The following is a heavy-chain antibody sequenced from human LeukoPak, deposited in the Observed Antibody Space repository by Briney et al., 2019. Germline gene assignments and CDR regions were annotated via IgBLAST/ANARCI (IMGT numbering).Heavy chain of an antibody. D-gene: IGHD3-10*01. CDR1: GYTFTSYG. J-gene: IGHJ4*02. CDR2: ISAYNGNT. CDR3: ARDWPYVLLWFGESEVPFDY. V-gene: IGHV1-18*01. Sequence: ASVKVSCKASGYTFTSYGISWVRQAPGQGLEWMGWISAYNGNTNYAQKLQGRVTMTTDTSTSTAYMELRSLRSDDTAVYYCARDWPYVLLWFGESEVPFDYWGQGTLVTVS.